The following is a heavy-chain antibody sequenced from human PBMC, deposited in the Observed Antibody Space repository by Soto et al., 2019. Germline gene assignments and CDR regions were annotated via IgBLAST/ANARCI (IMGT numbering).Heavy chain of an antibody. Sequence: SSYYWGWIRQPPGKGLEWIGSIYYSGSTYYNPSLKSRVTISVDTSKNQFSLKLSSVTAADTAVYYCARRRLPKYNWFDPWGQGTLVTVSS. CDR3: ARRRLPKYNWFDP. J-gene: IGHJ5*02. CDR1: SSYY. CDR2: IYYSGST. D-gene: IGHD2-15*01. V-gene: IGHV4-39*01.